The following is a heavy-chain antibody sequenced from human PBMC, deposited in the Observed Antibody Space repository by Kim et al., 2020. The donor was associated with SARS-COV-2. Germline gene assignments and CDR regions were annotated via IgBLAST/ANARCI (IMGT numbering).Heavy chain of an antibody. D-gene: IGHD5-12*01. CDR1: GGSFSGYY. V-gene: IGHV4-34*01. CDR2: INHSGST. J-gene: IGHJ4*02. Sequence: SETLSLTCAVYGGSFSGYYWNWIRQTPGKGLEWIGEINHSGSTNYNPSLKSRVTISVDTSKNQFSLKLSSVTATDTAAYYCARVGIGDSGYGRRHFDYWGQGTLITVSS. CDR3: ARVGIGDSGYGRRHFDY.